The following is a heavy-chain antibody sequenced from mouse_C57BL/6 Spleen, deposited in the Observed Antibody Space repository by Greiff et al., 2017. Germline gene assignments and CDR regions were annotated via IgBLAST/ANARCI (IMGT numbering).Heavy chain of an antibody. J-gene: IGHJ1*03. CDR2: ISYDGSN. Sequence: ESGPGLVKPSQSLSLTCSVTGYSITSGYYWNWIRQFPGNKLEWMGYISYDGSNNSNPSLKNRISITRDTSKNQFFLKLSSVTTEDTATYYCAREVLLREYFDVWGTGTTVTVSS. CDR1: GYSITSGYY. CDR3: AREVLLREYFDV. D-gene: IGHD1-1*01. V-gene: IGHV3-6*01.